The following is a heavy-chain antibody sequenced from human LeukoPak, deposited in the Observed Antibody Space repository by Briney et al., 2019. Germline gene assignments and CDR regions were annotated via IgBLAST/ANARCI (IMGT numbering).Heavy chain of an antibody. CDR1: GGSISSYY. CDR2: IYYSGST. D-gene: IGHD5-12*01. CDR3: ARDSGYDFALGY. J-gene: IGHJ4*02. Sequence: SETLSLTCTVSGGSISSYYWSWIRQPPGKGLEWIGYIYYSGSTNYNPSLKSRVTISVDTSKNQFSLKLSSVTAADTAVYYCARDSGYDFALGYWGQGTLVTVSS. V-gene: IGHV4-59*12.